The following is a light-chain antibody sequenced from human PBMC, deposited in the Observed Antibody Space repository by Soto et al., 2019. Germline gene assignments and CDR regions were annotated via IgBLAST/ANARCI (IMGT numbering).Light chain of an antibody. Sequence: EIVLTQSAATLSLSPGERATLSCGASQSVSSYLAWYQQKPGQAPRLLIYDTSNRATGVPARFSGSGSGTDFTLTISSLEPEDFAVYYCQQRLSWPLTFGGGTKVDIK. CDR3: QQRLSWPLT. CDR2: DTS. CDR1: QSVSSY. V-gene: IGKV3-11*01. J-gene: IGKJ4*01.